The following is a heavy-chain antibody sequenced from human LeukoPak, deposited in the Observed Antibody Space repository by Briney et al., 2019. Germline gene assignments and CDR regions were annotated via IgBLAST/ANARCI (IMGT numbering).Heavy chain of an antibody. J-gene: IGHJ4*02. CDR1: GFTFSSYG. CDR2: IWYDGSNK. D-gene: IGHD1-26*01. Sequence: GGSLRLSCAASGFTFSSYGMHWVRQAPGKGLEWVAVIWYDGSNKYYADSVKGRFTISRDNSKNTLYLQMNSLRAEDTATYYCAKLVGSTYYWGQGTLVTVSS. CDR3: AKLVGSTYY. V-gene: IGHV3-33*06.